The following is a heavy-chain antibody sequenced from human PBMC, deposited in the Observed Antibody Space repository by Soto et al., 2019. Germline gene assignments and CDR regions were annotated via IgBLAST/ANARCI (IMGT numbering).Heavy chain of an antibody. V-gene: IGHV4-31*03. CDR3: ARAVLP. CDR1: GGSISSGGYS. D-gene: IGHD3-16*01. CDR2: IYYSGST. Sequence: QVQLQESGPGLVKPSQTLSLTCTVSGGSISSGGYSWSWIRQHPGKGLEWIGSIYYSGSTYYDPSLKSRITTPVAASKNQFALRLSSVSAAATAGYYCARAVLPWGQGTLVTASA. J-gene: IGHJ5*02.